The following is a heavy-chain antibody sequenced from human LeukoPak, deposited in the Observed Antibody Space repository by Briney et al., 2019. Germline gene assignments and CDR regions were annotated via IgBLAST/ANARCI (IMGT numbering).Heavy chain of an antibody. CDR2: ISGSGGST. CDR3: AKGPDYYYDSSGYFDGGYFQH. V-gene: IGHV3-23*01. J-gene: IGHJ1*01. Sequence: GGSLRLSCAASGFTFSSYAMSWVRQAPGKGLEWVSAISGSGGSTYYADSVKGRFTISRDNSKNTLYLQMNSLRAEDTAVYYCAKGPDYYYDSSGYFDGGYFQHWGQGTLVTVSS. CDR1: GFTFSSYA. D-gene: IGHD3-22*01.